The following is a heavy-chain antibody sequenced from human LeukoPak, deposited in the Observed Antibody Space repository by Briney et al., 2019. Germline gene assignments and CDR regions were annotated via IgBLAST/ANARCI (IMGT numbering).Heavy chain of an antibody. CDR3: AGVGGSDGYTLYGMDV. CDR1: GFTVSSNY. D-gene: IGHD5-24*01. Sequence: TGGSLRLSCAASGFTVSSNYMSWVRQAPGKGLEWVSIIYSGGSTYYADSVKGRFTISRDNSKNTLYLQMNSLRADDTAVYYCAGVGGSDGYTLYGMDVWGQGTTVTVSS. CDR2: IYSGGST. V-gene: IGHV3-66*01. J-gene: IGHJ6*02.